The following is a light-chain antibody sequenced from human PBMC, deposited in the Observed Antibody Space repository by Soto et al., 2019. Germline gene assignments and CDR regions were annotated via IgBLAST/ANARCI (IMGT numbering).Light chain of an antibody. CDR1: QSNSSW. Sequence: DIQMTQSPSTLSASVGDRVTITCRASQSNSSWLAWYQQKPRKAPKLLIYKVSNLESGVQSRFSGSGSGTEFTLTISSLQPDDFATYYCQQYNTYWTFGQGTKVDIK. V-gene: IGKV1-5*03. CDR3: QQYNTYWT. CDR2: KVS. J-gene: IGKJ1*01.